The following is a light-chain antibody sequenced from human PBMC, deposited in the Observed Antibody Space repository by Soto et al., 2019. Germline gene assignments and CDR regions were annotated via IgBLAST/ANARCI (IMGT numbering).Light chain of an antibody. CDR3: QSYDTSLSGSEV. J-gene: IGLJ2*01. V-gene: IGLV1-40*01. Sequence: QPVLTQPPSVSGAPGQRVTLSCTGSSSNIGAGYDVHWYQHLPGTTPKLLIFDSSRRPSGVPDRFSGSKSGSSASLVITGIQAEDEADYYCQSYDTSLSGSEVFGGGTKVTVL. CDR1: SSNIGAGYD. CDR2: DSS.